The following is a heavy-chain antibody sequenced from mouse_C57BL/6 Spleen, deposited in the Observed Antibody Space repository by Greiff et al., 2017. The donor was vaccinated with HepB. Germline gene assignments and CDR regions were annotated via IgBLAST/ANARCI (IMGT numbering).Heavy chain of an antibody. J-gene: IGHJ4*01. D-gene: IGHD1-1*01. V-gene: IGHV1-15*01. CDR3: TREDYYGSSYYAMDY. CDR1: GYTFTDYE. Sequence: VKLQESGAELVRPGASVTLSCKASGYTFTDYEMHWVKQTPVHGLEWIGAIDPETGGTAYNQKFKGKAILTADKSSSTAYMELRSLTSEDSAVYYCTREDYYGSSYYAMDYWGQGTSVTVSS. CDR2: IDPETGGT.